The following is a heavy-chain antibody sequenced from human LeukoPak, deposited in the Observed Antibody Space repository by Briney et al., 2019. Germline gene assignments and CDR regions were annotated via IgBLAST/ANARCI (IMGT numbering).Heavy chain of an antibody. CDR1: GYTFTGYY. CDR3: ARGGVDTAMVKGPFDY. Sequence: GASVKVSCKASGYTFTGYYMHWVRQAPGQGLEWMGWINPNSGGTNYAQKFQGWVTMTRDTSISTAYMELSRLRSDDTAVYYCARGGVDTAMVKGPFDYWGQGTLVTVPS. D-gene: IGHD5-18*01. V-gene: IGHV1-2*04. J-gene: IGHJ4*02. CDR2: INPNSGGT.